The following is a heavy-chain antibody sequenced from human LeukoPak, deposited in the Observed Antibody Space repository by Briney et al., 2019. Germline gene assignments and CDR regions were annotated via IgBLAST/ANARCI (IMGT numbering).Heavy chain of an antibody. J-gene: IGHJ3*02. V-gene: IGHV1-2*06. D-gene: IGHD3-22*01. CDR1: GYTFTGYY. Sequence: ASVKVSCKVSGYTFTGYYMHWVRQAPGQGLEWMGRINPNNGGTIYAQKSQGRVTMTRDTSISTAYMELTRLKSDDTAVYYCAGQYFYDSSGYSHPFDIWGQGTMVTVSS. CDR3: AGQYFYDSSGYSHPFDI. CDR2: INPNNGGT.